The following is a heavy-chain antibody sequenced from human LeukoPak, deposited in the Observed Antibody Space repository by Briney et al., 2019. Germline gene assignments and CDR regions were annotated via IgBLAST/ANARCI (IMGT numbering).Heavy chain of an antibody. V-gene: IGHV1-69*13. D-gene: IGHD2-15*01. Sequence: ASVKVSCKASGGTFSSYAISWVRQAPGQGLEWMGGIIPIFRTANYAQKFQGRVTITADESTSTAYMELSSLRSEDTAVYYCARDRDCSGGSCYSPDYGMDVWGKGTTVTVSS. CDR1: GGTFSSYA. J-gene: IGHJ6*04. CDR3: ARDRDCSGGSCYSPDYGMDV. CDR2: IIPIFRTA.